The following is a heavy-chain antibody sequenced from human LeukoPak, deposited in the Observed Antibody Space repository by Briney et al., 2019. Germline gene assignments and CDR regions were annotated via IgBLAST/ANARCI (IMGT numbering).Heavy chain of an antibody. D-gene: IGHD6-13*01. CDR2: IRSKAYGGTT. CDR1: GFTFGDYA. Sequence: PGRSLRLSCTASGFTFGDYAISWVRQAPGKGLEWVGFIRSKAYGGTTEYAASVKGRFTISRDDSKSIAYLQMNSLKTEDTAVYYCTRGSSSSWYPAAFDYWGQGTLVTVSS. J-gene: IGHJ4*02. CDR3: TRGSSSSWYPAAFDY. V-gene: IGHV3-49*04.